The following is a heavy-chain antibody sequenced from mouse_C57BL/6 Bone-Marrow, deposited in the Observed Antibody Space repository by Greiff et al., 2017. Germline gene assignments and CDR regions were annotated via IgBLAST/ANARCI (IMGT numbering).Heavy chain of an antibody. CDR2: IYPRSGNT. J-gene: IGHJ3*01. Sequence: HVQLQPSGAELARPGASVKLSCKASGYTFTSYGISWVKQRTGQGLEWIGEIYPRSGNTSYNAKFKGKGTLTADKSSSTAYMELRSLTSENSTVYVCARSRVRDWFAYWGQGTLVTVSA. D-gene: IGHD2-14*01. V-gene: IGHV1-81*01. CDR1: GYTFTSYG. CDR3: ARSRVRDWFAY.